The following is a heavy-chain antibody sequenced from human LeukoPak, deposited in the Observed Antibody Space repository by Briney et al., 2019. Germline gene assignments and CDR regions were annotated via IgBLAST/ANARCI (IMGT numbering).Heavy chain of an antibody. J-gene: IGHJ5*02. D-gene: IGHD7-27*01. CDR2: INPNSGGT. CDR1: GYTFTGYY. CDR3: ARDALRNRHWGAWFDP. V-gene: IGHV1-2*02. Sequence: GASVKVSCKASGYTFTGYYMHWVRQAPGQGLEWMGWINPNSGGTNYAQKFQGRVTMTRDTSISTAYMELSRLRSDDTAVYYCARDALRNRHWGAWFDPWAQGTLVTVSS.